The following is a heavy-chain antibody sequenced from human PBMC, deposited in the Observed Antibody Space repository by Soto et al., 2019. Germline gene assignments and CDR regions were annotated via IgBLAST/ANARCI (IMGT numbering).Heavy chain of an antibody. J-gene: IGHJ3*02. D-gene: IGHD2-15*01. CDR2: IIPILGIA. CDR3: ARDGGPDCSGGSCYVADAFDI. V-gene: IGHV1-69*08. CDR1: GGTFSSYT. Sequence: QVQLVQSGAEVKKPGSSVKVSCKASGGTFSSYTISWVRQAPGQGLEWMGRIIPILGIANYAQKFQGRVTITADKSTGTAYMELSSLRSEDTAVYYCARDGGPDCSGGSCYVADAFDIWGQGTMVTVSS.